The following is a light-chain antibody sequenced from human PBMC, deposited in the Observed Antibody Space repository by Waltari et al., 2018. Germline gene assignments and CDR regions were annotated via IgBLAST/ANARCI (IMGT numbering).Light chain of an antibody. J-gene: IGKJ2*01. CDR3: QQSYSIPYT. CDR2: TAS. V-gene: IGKV1-39*01. Sequence: EIQMTQSPSSLSASIGDRVHITCRASQGIRKYVNWYQQKPGKAPHLLIYTASNLQRGVPSRFSGSGSGTDFTLTISSLQPEDFATYFCQQSYSIPYTFGQGTKLEI. CDR1: QGIRKY.